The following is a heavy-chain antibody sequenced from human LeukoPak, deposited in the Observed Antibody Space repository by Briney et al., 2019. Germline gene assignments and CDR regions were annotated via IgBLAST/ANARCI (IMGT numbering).Heavy chain of an antibody. CDR3: ARLGYYDILTGYYPNWFDS. CDR1: GGSISSSSYY. Sequence: SETLSLTRTVSGGSISSSSYYWGWIRQPPGKGLEWIGSIYYSGSTYYNPSFKSRVTISVHTSKNQFSLKLSSVTAADTAVYYCARLGYYDILTGYYPNWFDSWGQGTLVTVSS. V-gene: IGHV4-39*01. D-gene: IGHD3-9*01. CDR2: IYYSGST. J-gene: IGHJ5*01.